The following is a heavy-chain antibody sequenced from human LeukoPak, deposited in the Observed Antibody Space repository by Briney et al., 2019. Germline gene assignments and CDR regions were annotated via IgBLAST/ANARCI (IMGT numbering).Heavy chain of an antibody. Sequence: SETLSLTCTVSGVSISSYYWSWIRQPAGKGLEWIGRIYTSGSTNYNPSLKSRVTMSVDTSKNQFSLKLSSVTAADTAVYYCARGFSSGWLNWFDPWGQGTLVTVSS. CDR2: IYTSGST. CDR3: ARGFSSGWLNWFDP. V-gene: IGHV4-4*07. D-gene: IGHD6-19*01. J-gene: IGHJ5*02. CDR1: GVSISSYY.